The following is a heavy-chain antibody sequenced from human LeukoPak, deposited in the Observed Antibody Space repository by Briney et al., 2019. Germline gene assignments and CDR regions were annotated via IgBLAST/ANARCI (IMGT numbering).Heavy chain of an antibody. V-gene: IGHV3-15*01. D-gene: IGHD3-16*02. CDR2: IKSKTDGGTT. CDR1: GFTVSSNY. J-gene: IGHJ4*02. Sequence: GGSLRLSCAASGFTVSSNYMSWVRQAPGKGLEWVGRIKSKTDGGTTDYAAPVKGRFTISRDDSKNTLYLQMNSLKTEDTAVYYCTIYDYVWGSYLGPSSHVRYFDYWGQGTLVTVSS. CDR3: TIYDYVWGSYLGPSSHVRYFDY.